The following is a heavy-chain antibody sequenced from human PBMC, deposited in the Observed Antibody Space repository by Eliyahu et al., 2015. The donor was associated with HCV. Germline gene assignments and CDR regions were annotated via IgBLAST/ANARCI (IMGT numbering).Heavy chain of an antibody. Sequence: QVQLQESGPGLVKPSQTLSLTCTVSGDSISSGGYYWSWIRQHPGKGLEWIGYIYYSGSTYYNPSLKSRVTISVDTSKNQFSLKLSSVTAADTAVYYCAREAHPTPRGVWGSLRAGMDVWGQGTTVTVSS. CDR3: AREAHPTPRGVWGSLRAGMDV. V-gene: IGHV4-31*03. D-gene: IGHD3-16*01. J-gene: IGHJ6*02. CDR2: IYYSGST. CDR1: GDSISSGGYY.